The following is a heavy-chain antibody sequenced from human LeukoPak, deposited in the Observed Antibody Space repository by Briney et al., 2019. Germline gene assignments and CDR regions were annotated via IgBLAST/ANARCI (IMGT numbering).Heavy chain of an antibody. D-gene: IGHD1-1*01. J-gene: IGHJ4*02. CDR3: AGGGSGNWNAPFDY. CDR2: VSFEGSDQ. Sequence: GRCLRPSWAASGSTSSNYALDWVGQAQGKGREWVALVSFEGSDQIYGDSGEGRFPISRDNAKNSLYLQMNSLRAEDTAVYYCAGGGSGNWNAPFDYWGQGTLVTVSS. V-gene: IGHV3-30*04. CDR1: GSTSSNYA.